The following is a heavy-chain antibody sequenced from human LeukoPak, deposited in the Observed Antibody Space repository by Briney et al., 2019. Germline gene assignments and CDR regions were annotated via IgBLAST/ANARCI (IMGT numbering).Heavy chain of an antibody. V-gene: IGHV1-18*01. D-gene: IGHD3-22*01. CDR1: GYTFTSYG. CDR2: ISSYNGNT. Sequence: ASVKVSCKASGYTFTSYGISWVRQAPGQGLEWMGWISSYNGNTNYAQKVQGRVTMTRDMSTSTVYMELSSLRSEDTAVYYCARDTGNYYDSSGYYPWGQGTLVTVSS. J-gene: IGHJ5*02. CDR3: ARDTGNYYDSSGYYP.